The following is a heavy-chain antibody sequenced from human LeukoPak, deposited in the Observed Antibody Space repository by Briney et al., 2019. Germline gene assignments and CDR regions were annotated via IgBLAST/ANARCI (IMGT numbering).Heavy chain of an antibody. CDR2: INPNSGGT. D-gene: IGHD6-6*01. CDR1: GYTFTGYY. V-gene: IGHV1-2*02. J-gene: IGHJ6*03. Sequence: ASVKVSCKXSGYTFTGYYMHWVRQSPGQGLEWMGWINPNSGGTNYAQKFQGRVTMTRDTSISTAYMEMSRLRSDDTAVYYCARGIAAPPTPYYYYYYYMDVWGKGTTVTVSS. CDR3: ARGIAAPPTPYYYYYYYMDV.